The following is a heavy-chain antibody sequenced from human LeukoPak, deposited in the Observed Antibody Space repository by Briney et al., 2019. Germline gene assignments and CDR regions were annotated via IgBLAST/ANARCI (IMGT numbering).Heavy chain of an antibody. CDR3: ARGPLSSGSDY. D-gene: IGHD3-22*01. CDR2: IYSGGST. V-gene: IGHV3-66*01. CDR1: GFTVSSNY. Sequence: GGSLRLSCAASGFTVSSNYMSWVRQAPGKGLEWVSVIYSGGSTYYADSVKGRFTISRDNSKNTLYLQMDSLRAEDTAVYYCARGPLSSGSDYWGQGTLVTVSS. J-gene: IGHJ4*02.